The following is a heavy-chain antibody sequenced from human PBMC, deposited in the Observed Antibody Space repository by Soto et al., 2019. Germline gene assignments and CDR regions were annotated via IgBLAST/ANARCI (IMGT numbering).Heavy chain of an antibody. V-gene: IGHV1-46*01. CDR2: INPGSRGT. Sequence: SAKVSCKTSTYTFTTYYMHWVRQAPVHGLEWMGIINPGSRGTTYAQKFQDRVTMTRDTSTSTVYMDLNSLRSDDTAVYYCAKEFGVHSRRAYYFDYWGQGTLVTVYS. CDR1: TYTFTTYY. D-gene: IGHD3-22*01. J-gene: IGHJ4*02. CDR3: AKEFGVHSRRAYYFDY.